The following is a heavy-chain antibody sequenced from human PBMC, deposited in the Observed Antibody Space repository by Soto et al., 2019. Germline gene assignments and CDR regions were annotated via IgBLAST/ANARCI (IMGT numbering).Heavy chain of an antibody. J-gene: IGHJ4*02. D-gene: IGHD5-12*01. CDR1: GYPISSGYY. CDR3: ARSSGYVPGGY. V-gene: IGHV4-38-2*01. CDR2: IHHSGST. Sequence: SETLSLTCAVSGYPISSGYYWGWIRQPPGKGLEWIGIIHHSGSTYYNPSLRSRITISVDTSKNQFSLKMPSVTAADTAVYYCARSSGYVPGGYWGQGMLVTVSS.